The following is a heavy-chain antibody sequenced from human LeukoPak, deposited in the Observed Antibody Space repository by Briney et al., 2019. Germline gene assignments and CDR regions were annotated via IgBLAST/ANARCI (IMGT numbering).Heavy chain of an antibody. D-gene: IGHD3-22*01. CDR2: SIPIFGIA. CDR1: GGTLTRYA. V-gene: IGHV1-69*04. CDR3: ARDSDSSGYYYDY. J-gene: IGHJ4*02. Sequence: APEKVSCKASGGTLTRYAIRWVRQAPGHRLEWRGSSIPIFGIAHYAQKFQGRVTISADKSTSTAYMELSSLRSEDTAVYYCARDSDSSGYYYDYWGQGTLVTVSS.